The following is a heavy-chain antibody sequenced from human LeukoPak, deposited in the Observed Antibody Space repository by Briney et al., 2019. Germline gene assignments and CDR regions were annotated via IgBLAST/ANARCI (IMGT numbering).Heavy chain of an antibody. CDR3: ARAYYYDSSGLFDY. V-gene: IGHV3-74*01. J-gene: IGHJ4*02. CDR2: INSDGSST. CDR1: GFTFSSYW. D-gene: IGHD3-22*01. Sequence: PGGSLRLSCAASGFTFSSYWMHWVRQAPGKGLVWVSRINSDGSSTSYADSVKGRFTISRDNAKNTLYLQMNSLRAEDTAAYYCARAYYYDSSGLFDYWGQGTLVTVSS.